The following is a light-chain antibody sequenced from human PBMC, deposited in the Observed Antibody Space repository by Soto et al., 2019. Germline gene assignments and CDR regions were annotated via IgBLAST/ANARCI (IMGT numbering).Light chain of an antibody. CDR1: RSDIGGYDY. Sequence: QSALTQPASVSGSPGQSITLSCTGTRSDIGGYDYVSWYQRHPGKAHKLIIYDVNNRPSGVSNRFSGSKSGNTASLTISGLQAEDEADYYCTSYASGSSHVVFGSGTKLTVL. V-gene: IGLV2-14*01. CDR2: DVN. CDR3: TSYASGSSHVV. J-gene: IGLJ2*01.